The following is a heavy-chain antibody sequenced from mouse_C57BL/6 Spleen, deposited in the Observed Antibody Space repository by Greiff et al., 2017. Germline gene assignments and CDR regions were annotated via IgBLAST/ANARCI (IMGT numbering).Heavy chain of an antibody. Sequence: ESGPELVKPGASVKISCKASGYAFSSSWMNWVKQRPGKGLEWIGRIYPGDGDTNYNGKFKGKATLTADKSSSTAYMQLSSLTSEDSAVYFCAREAYYGSSYGYWYFDVWGTGTTVTVSS. J-gene: IGHJ1*03. CDR3: AREAYYGSSYGYWYFDV. CDR2: IYPGDGDT. D-gene: IGHD1-1*01. CDR1: GYAFSSSW. V-gene: IGHV1-82*01.